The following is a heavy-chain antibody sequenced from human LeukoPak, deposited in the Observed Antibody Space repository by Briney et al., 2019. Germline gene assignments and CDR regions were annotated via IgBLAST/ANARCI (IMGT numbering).Heavy chain of an antibody. CDR2: ISSSSSYI. CDR3: ARFIMITFGRPDAFDI. J-gene: IGHJ3*02. Sequence: GGSLRLSCAASGFTSSSYSMNWVRQAPGKGLEWVSSISSSSSYIYYADSVKGRFTISRDNAKNSLYLQMNSLRAEDTAVYYCARFIMITFGRPDAFDIWGQGTMVTVSS. V-gene: IGHV3-21*01. CDR1: GFTSSSYS. D-gene: IGHD3-16*01.